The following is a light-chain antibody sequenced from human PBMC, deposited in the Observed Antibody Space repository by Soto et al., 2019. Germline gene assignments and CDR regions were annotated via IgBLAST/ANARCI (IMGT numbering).Light chain of an antibody. CDR3: QQSGSSTWT. CDR1: QRVSGSY. J-gene: IGKJ1*01. V-gene: IGKV3-20*01. Sequence: DIVFTQSPGTLSLSPGERATLSCRASQRVSGSYLAWYQQKPGQAPRLLIYGASSRETGIADRFSGSGSGTEFTLSISRLEPEDFALYFCQQSGSSTWTFGQGTKVDIK. CDR2: GAS.